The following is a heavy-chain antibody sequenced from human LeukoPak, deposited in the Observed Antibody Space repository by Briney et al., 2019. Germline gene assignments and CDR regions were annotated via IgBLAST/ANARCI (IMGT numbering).Heavy chain of an antibody. J-gene: IGHJ3*02. CDR3: TRDHHRRHYDSQARNTFDI. CDR1: GFTFSSYE. V-gene: IGHV3-48*01. CDR2: ISSSSSTI. Sequence: GGSLRLSCAASGFTFSSYEMNWVRQAPGKGLEWVSYISSSSSTIYYADSVRGRFTISRDNAKNSLYLQMNSLRAEDTAVYYCTRDHHRRHYDSQARNTFDIWGQGTMVTVSS. D-gene: IGHD3-22*01.